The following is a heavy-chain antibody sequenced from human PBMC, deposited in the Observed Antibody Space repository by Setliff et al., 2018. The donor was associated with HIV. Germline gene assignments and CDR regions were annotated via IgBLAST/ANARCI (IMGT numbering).Heavy chain of an antibody. CDR1: GVSTSSSSYY. J-gene: IGHJ6*04. D-gene: IGHD6-13*01. CDR3: ARTSSKFYAGNGMDV. V-gene: IGHV4-39*02. CDR2: IYYSGST. Sequence: PSETLSLTCIVSGVSTSSSSYYWGWIRQPPGKGLDWIGYIYYSGSTYYNPSLKSRVTISVDTSKNHFSLRLTSVTAADTAIYYCARTSSKFYAGNGMDVWGKGTTVTVSS.